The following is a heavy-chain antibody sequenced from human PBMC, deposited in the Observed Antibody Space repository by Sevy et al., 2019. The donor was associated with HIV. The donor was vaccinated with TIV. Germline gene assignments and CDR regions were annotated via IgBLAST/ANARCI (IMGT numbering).Heavy chain of an antibody. J-gene: IGHJ4*02. CDR2: IIPLFGTA. CDR3: ARARYSDSSDYYYECAY. CDR1: GGTFSTFS. Sequence: ASVKVSCKASGGTFSTFSISWVRQAPGQGLEWMGGIIPLFGTAKYTQNFQGRVAITADESTSTAYMELSGLRSEDTAIYYCARARYSDSSDYYYECAYWGQGTLVTVSS. V-gene: IGHV1-69*13. D-gene: IGHD3-22*01.